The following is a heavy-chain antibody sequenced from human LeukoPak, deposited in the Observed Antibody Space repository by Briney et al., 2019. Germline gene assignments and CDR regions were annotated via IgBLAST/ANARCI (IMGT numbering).Heavy chain of an antibody. V-gene: IGHV3-9*03. J-gene: IGHJ4*02. Sequence: GRSLRLSCAASGFTFDDYAMHWVRPAPGKGLEWVSGISWNSGSIGYADSVKGRFTISRDNAKNSLYLQMNGLRAEDMALYYCAKDMGSYRSSSGGFDYWGRGTLVTVSS. D-gene: IGHD6-6*01. CDR2: ISWNSGSI. CDR1: GFTFDDYA. CDR3: AKDMGSYRSSSGGFDY.